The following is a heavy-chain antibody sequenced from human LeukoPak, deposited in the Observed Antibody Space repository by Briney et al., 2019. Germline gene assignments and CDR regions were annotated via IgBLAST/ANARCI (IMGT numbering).Heavy chain of an antibody. CDR2: INGRGTNR. CDR1: RFTLSNYP. J-gene: IGHJ4*02. CDR3: VIWGDYDVLTGYYVPDY. D-gene: IGHD3-9*01. V-gene: IGHV3-23*01. Sequence: GWSVTLSCLASRFTLSNYPMNWVRPPPSREREWVGAINGRGTNRYYAESLQGRSTTSRDNSKNTVFLHMNSLRHEDTAIYYCVIWGDYDVLTGYYVPDYWGQGTLVTVAS.